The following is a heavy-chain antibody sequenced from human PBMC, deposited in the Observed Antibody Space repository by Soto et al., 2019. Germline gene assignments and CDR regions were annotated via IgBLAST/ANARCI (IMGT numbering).Heavy chain of an antibody. CDR3: ARTCSSTSCYSFYGMDV. CDR2: MNPNSGNT. D-gene: IGHD2-2*02. CDR1: GYTFTSYD. V-gene: IGHV1-8*01. Sequence: VASVKVSFKASGYTFTSYDINWVRQATGQGLEWMGWMNPNSGNTGYAQKFQGRVTMTRNTSISTAYMELSSLRSEDTAVYYCARTCSSTSCYSFYGMDVWGQGTTVTVSS. J-gene: IGHJ6*02.